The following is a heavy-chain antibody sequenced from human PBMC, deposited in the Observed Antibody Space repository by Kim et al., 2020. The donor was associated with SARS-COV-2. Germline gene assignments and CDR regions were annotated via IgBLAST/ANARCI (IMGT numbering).Heavy chain of an antibody. V-gene: IGHV3-66*01. CDR3: ARFLYGMDV. CDR2: IYSGGST. J-gene: IGHJ6*02. Sequence: GGSLRLSCAASGFTVSSNYMSWVRQAPGKGLEWVAVIYSGGSTYYADSVKGRFTITSDNSTDTMYLQMNSPGAEDTAVYYCARFLYGMDVWGQGTTVTVSS. CDR1: GFTVSSNY.